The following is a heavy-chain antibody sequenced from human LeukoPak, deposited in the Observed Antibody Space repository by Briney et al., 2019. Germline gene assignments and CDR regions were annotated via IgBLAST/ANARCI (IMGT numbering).Heavy chain of an antibody. D-gene: IGHD2/OR15-2a*01. V-gene: IGHV3-30*04. J-gene: IGHJ4*02. CDR3: ARDHKDYLVDY. CDR2: ISYDGSNK. CDR1: GFTFSGYA. Sequence: GRSLRLSCAASGFTFSGYAMHWVRQAPGKGLEWVAVISYDGSNKYYADSVKGRFTISRDNSKNTLYLQMNSLRAEDTAVYYCARDHKDYLVDYWGQGTLVTVSS.